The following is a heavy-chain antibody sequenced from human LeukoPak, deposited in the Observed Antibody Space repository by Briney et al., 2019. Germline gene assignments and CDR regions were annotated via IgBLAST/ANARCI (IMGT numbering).Heavy chain of an antibody. CDR2: ISHHGANK. J-gene: IGHJ3*02. V-gene: IGHV3-30*03. CDR3: ATYDFWSERAFDI. CDR1: GFTFSTYG. D-gene: IGHD3-3*01. Sequence: GGSLRLSCVASGFTFSTYGMSWVRQAPGKGLEWVAVISHHGANKFYGDSVKGRFTISRDNSNNMVYLQMNSLRAEDTAVYYCATYDFWSERAFDIWGQGTMVTVSS.